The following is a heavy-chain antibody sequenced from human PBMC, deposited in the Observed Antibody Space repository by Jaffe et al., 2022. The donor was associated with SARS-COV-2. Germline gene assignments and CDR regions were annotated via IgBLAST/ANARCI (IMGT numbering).Heavy chain of an antibody. CDR3: ARDCSGGSCYSALYNYYGMDV. D-gene: IGHD2-15*01. V-gene: IGHV4-61*02. CDR1: GGSISSGSYY. J-gene: IGHJ6*02. CDR2: IYTSGST. Sequence: QVQLQESGPGLVKPSQTLSLTCTVSGGSISSGSYYWSWIRQPAGKGLEWIGRIYTSGSTNYNPSLKSRVTISVDTSKNQFSLKLSSVTAADTAVYYCARDCSGGSCYSALYNYYGMDVWGQGTTVTVSS.